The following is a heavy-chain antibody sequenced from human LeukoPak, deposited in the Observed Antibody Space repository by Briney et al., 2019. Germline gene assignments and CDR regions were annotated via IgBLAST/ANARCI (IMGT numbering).Heavy chain of an antibody. D-gene: IGHD1-26*01. CDR2: ITSKTNSYAT. Sequence: GGSLRLSCAASGFSFSGSAMHWVRQASGKGLEWVGRITSKTNSYATAYAASVKGRFTISRDDSKNTAYLQMNSLKTEDTAVYYCTRRQDPRVGDTFPFDYWGQGTLVTVFS. V-gene: IGHV3-73*01. CDR1: GFSFSGSA. J-gene: IGHJ4*02. CDR3: TRRQDPRVGDTFPFDY.